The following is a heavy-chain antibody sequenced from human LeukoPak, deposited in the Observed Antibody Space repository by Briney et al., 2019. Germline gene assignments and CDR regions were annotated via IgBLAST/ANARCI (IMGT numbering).Heavy chain of an antibody. J-gene: IGHJ6*03. Sequence: GGSLRLSCAASGFTFDSYAMSWVRQAPGKGLEWVSALSGSGDRTFYVDSVKGRFTVSRDNSKNTLYLQMDSLRVDDTALYYCARGGTNYYYMDVWGNGTTVTVSS. CDR3: ARGGTNYYYMDV. V-gene: IGHV3-23*01. CDR1: GFTFDSYA. CDR2: LSGSGDRT.